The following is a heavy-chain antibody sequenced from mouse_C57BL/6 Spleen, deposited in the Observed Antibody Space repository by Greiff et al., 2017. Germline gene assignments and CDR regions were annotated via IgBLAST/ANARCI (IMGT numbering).Heavy chain of an antibody. CDR3: ARGYYSNHWYFDV. D-gene: IGHD2-5*01. J-gene: IGHJ1*03. V-gene: IGHV1-47*01. CDR1: GYTFTTYP. Sequence: VQLQESGAELVKPGASVKMSCKASGYTFTTYPIEWMKQNHGKSLEWIGNFHPYNDDTKYNEKFKGKATLTVEKSSSTAYLELSRLTSDDSAVYYCARGYYSNHWYFDVWGTGTTVTVSS. CDR2: FHPYNDDT.